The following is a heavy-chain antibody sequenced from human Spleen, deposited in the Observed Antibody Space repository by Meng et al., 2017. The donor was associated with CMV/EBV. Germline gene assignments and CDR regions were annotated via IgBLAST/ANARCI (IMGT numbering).Heavy chain of an antibody. J-gene: IGHJ4*02. CDR3: ARGRTPTDH. Sequence: SETLSLTCTVSGGSVSSGSYYWSWIRQPPGKGLEWIGYIYYSGSTNYNPSLKSRVTISVDTSKNQFSLKLSSVTAADTAVYYCARGRTPTDHWGQGTLVTVSS. CDR1: GGSVSSGSYY. CDR2: IYYSGST. V-gene: IGHV4-61*01.